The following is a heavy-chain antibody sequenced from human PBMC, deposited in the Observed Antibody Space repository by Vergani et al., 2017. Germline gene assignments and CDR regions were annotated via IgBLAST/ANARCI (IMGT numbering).Heavy chain of an antibody. V-gene: IGHV3-33*01. J-gene: IGHJ3*02. CDR2: IWYDGSNK. D-gene: IGHD5-18*01. CDR3: ARGYTAMVIGDAFDI. Sequence: QVQLVESGGGVVQPGRSLRLSCAASGFTFSSYGMHWVRQAPGKGVEWVAVIWYDGSNKYYADSVKGRFTISRDNSKNTLYLQMNSLRAEDTAVYYCARGYTAMVIGDAFDIWGQGTMVTVSS. CDR1: GFTFSSYG.